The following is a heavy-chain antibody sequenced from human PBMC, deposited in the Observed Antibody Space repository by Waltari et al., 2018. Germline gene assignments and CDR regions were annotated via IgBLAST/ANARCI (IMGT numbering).Heavy chain of an antibody. CDR1: GYSISSGYY. CDR2: IYHSGST. J-gene: IGHJ5*02. Sequence: QVQLQESGPGLVKPSETLSLTCAVSGYSISSGYYWGWIRQPPGKGLEWIGSIYHSGSTYYNPSLKSRVTISVDTSKNQFSLKLSSVTAADTAVYYCARGMVSVGLFDPWGQGTLVTVSS. D-gene: IGHD3-3*01. V-gene: IGHV4-38-2*01. CDR3: ARGMVSVGLFDP.